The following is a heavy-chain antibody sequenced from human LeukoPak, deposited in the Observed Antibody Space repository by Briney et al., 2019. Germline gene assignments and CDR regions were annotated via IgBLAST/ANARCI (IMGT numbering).Heavy chain of an antibody. CDR2: IYSGGAT. CDR3: AKNSRMPHYYYMDV. V-gene: IGHV3-53*05. D-gene: IGHD2-15*01. CDR1: GFTVSGDY. J-gene: IGHJ6*03. Sequence: GGSLRLSCAVSGFTVSGDYMSWVRQAPGKGLEWVSVIYSGGATYYADSVKGRFTIFRDKSKNTLYLQMTDLRAEDTAVYYCAKNSRMPHYYYMDVWGRGTTVTIS.